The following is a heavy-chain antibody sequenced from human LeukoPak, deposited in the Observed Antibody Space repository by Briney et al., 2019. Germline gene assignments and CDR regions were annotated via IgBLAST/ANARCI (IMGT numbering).Heavy chain of an antibody. D-gene: IGHD6-13*01. CDR2: IWYDGSNK. V-gene: IGHV3-33*01. J-gene: IGHJ4*02. Sequence: GGSLRLSCAASGFTFSSYGMHWVRQAPGKGLEWVAVIWYDGSNKYYADSVEGRFTISRDNSKNTLYLQMNSLRAEDTAVYYCARYSSSSWYTFDYWGQGTLVTVSS. CDR1: GFTFSSYG. CDR3: ARYSSSSWYTFDY.